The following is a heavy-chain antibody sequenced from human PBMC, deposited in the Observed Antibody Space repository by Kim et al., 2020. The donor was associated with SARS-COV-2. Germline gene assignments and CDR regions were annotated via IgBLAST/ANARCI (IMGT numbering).Heavy chain of an antibody. CDR3: ARDLGSSGSDFDY. CDR1: GFTFSSYS. D-gene: IGHD6-19*01. J-gene: IGHJ4*02. Sequence: GGSLRLSCAASGFTFSSYSMNWVRQAPGKGLEWVSSISSSSSYIYYADSVKGRFTISRDNAKNSLYLQMNSLRAEDTAVYYCARDLGSSGSDFDYWGQGTLVTVSS. CDR2: ISSSSSYI. V-gene: IGHV3-21*01.